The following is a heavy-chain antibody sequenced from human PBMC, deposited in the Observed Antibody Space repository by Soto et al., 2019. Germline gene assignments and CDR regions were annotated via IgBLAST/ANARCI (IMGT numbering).Heavy chain of an antibody. CDR3: ASTDWNYDLRYSFDY. Sequence: GGSLRLSCAASGFTFSSYAMSWVRQAPGKGLEWVSAISGSGGSTYYADSVKGRSTISRDNSKNTLYLQMNSLRAEDTAVYYCASTDWNYDLRYSFDYWGQGTLVTVSS. CDR1: GFTFSSYA. CDR2: ISGSGGST. J-gene: IGHJ4*02. D-gene: IGHD1-7*01. V-gene: IGHV3-23*01.